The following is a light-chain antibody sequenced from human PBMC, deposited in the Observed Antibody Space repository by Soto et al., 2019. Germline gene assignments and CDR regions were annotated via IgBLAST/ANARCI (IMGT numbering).Light chain of an antibody. J-gene: IGLJ1*01. Sequence: QSVQTQPASVSGSPGQSIAISCTGTSSDVGGYNYVSWYQQHPGKAPKLIVYDVSNRPSGVSNRFSGSKSGNTASLTISGLQAEDEADYYCSSYTSSSTYGFGTGTKVTVL. CDR1: SSDVGGYNY. V-gene: IGLV2-14*01. CDR3: SSYTSSSTYG. CDR2: DVS.